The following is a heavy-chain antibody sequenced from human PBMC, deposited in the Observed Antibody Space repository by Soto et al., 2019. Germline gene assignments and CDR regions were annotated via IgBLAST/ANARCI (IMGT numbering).Heavy chain of an antibody. CDR2: MNPNSGNT. CDR3: VREGPVLAKMFAY. CDR1: GYTFTSYD. V-gene: IGHV1-8*01. J-gene: IGHJ4*02. D-gene: IGHD2-2*01. Sequence: GASVKVSCKASGYTFTSYDINWVRQATGQGLEWMGWMNPNSGNTGYAQKFQGRVTMTRNTSISTAYMELSSLTSDDTAVYYCVREGPVLAKMFAYWGQGTLVTVSS.